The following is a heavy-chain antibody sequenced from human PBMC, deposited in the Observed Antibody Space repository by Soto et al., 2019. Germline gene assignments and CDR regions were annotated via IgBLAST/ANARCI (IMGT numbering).Heavy chain of an antibody. CDR1: GFTFSSYA. CDR3: AKDFTIFGVVIDY. CDR2: ISGSGGST. Sequence: PGGSLRLSCAASGFTFSSYAMSWVRQAPGKGLEWVSAISGSGGSTYYADSVKGRFTISXXXXXXTXYXQXXXLRAXDTAVDYCAKDFTIFGVVIDYWGQGTLVTVSS. V-gene: IGHV3-23*01. D-gene: IGHD3-3*01. J-gene: IGHJ4*02.